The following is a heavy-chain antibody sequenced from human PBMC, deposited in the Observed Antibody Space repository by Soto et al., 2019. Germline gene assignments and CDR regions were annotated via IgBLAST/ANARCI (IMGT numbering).Heavy chain of an antibody. Sequence: EVQLVESGGGLVQPGGSLRLSCAASGFTYSSYGMNWVRQAAGKGLEWVSYISSSGTSIYYTDSVKGRFTISRDNAKNSLYLQMSSLRDEDTAVYYCARIIVGATEYTFDSWGQGTLVTVSS. V-gene: IGHV3-48*02. J-gene: IGHJ4*02. CDR1: GFTYSSYG. D-gene: IGHD1-26*01. CDR3: ARIIVGATEYTFDS. CDR2: ISSSGTSI.